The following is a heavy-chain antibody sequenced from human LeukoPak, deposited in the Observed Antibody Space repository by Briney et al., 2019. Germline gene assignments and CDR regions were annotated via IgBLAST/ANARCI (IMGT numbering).Heavy chain of an antibody. Sequence: QPGGSLRLSCAASGFTFSSYAMNGVRQAPGKGLEWVSAISGSGGSTTYYTDSVKGRFTISRDNGKNALYLQMNSLRGDDTAVYYCAREIAADRGFDSWGQGALVTVSS. CDR2: ISGSGGSTT. CDR3: AREIAADRGFDS. V-gene: IGHV3-23*01. CDR1: GFTFSSYA. J-gene: IGHJ4*02. D-gene: IGHD6-6*01.